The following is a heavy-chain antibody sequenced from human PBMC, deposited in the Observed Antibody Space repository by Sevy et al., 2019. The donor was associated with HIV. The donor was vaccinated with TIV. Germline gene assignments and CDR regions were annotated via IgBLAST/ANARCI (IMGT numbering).Heavy chain of an antibody. CDR3: ARDRDVPAGGRINFYYYAMDV. CDR1: GFTFDSYG. V-gene: IGHV3-30-3*01. J-gene: IGHJ6*02. Sequence: GGSLRLSCAASGFTFDSYGIHWVRQAPGKGLEWVAVVAFDGSSKYYADSVKGGFTISRDNSKTTFLQMNNLRVEDTAVYYCARDRDVPAGGRINFYYYAMDVWGQGTTVTVSS. CDR2: VAFDGSSK. D-gene: IGHD6-13*01.